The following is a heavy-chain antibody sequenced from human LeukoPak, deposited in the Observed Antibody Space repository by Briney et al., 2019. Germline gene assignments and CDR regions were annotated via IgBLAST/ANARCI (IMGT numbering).Heavy chain of an antibody. Sequence: SVKVSCKASGGTFSSYAISWVRQAPGQGLEWMGRIIPILGVANYAQKFQGRVTITADKSTSTAYMELSSLRSEDTAVYYCARKVNCGGDCLDAFDIWGQGTMVTVSS. V-gene: IGHV1-69*04. CDR3: ARKVNCGGDCLDAFDI. D-gene: IGHD2-21*02. CDR2: IIPILGVA. J-gene: IGHJ3*02. CDR1: GGTFSSYA.